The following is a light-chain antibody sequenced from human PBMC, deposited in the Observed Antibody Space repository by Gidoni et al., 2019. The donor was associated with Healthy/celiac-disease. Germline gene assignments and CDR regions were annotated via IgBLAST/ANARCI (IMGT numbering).Light chain of an antibody. CDR1: QSISSY. Sequence: QMTQSPSSLSASVGDRVTITCRASQSISSYLNWYQQKPGKAPKLLIYAASSLQSGVPSRFSGSGSGTDFTLTISSLQPEDFATYYCQQSYSTPYTFGQGTKLEIK. J-gene: IGKJ2*01. CDR2: AAS. V-gene: IGKV1-39*01. CDR3: QQSYSTPYT.